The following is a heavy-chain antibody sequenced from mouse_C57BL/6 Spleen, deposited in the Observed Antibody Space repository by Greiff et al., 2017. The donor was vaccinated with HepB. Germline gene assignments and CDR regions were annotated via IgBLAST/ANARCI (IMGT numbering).Heavy chain of an antibody. J-gene: IGHJ4*01. Sequence: EVQVVESGGGLVKPGGSLKLSCAASGFTFSDYGMHWVRQAPEKGLEWVAYISSGSSTIYYADTVKGRFTISRDNAKNTLFLQMTSLRSEDTAMYYCARNPYYYYGSDYYAMDYWGQGTSVTVSS. CDR2: ISSGSSTI. D-gene: IGHD1-1*01. CDR3: ARNPYYYYGSDYYAMDY. CDR1: GFTFSDYG. V-gene: IGHV5-17*01.